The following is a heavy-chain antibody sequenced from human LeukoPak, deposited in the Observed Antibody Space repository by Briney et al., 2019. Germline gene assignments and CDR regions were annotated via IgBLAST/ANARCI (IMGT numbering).Heavy chain of an antibody. Sequence: SETLSLTCTVSGGSISSSSYYWGWIRQPPGKGLEWIGSIYYSGSTYYNPSLKSRVTISVDTSKNQSSLKLSSVTAADTAVYYCARQESYDFEDYWGQGTLVTVSS. CDR1: GGSISSSSYY. D-gene: IGHD3-3*01. CDR3: ARQESYDFEDY. CDR2: IYYSGST. V-gene: IGHV4-39*01. J-gene: IGHJ4*02.